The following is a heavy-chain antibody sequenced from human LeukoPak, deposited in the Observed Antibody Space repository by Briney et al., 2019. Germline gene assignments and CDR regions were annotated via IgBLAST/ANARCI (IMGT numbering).Heavy chain of an antibody. Sequence: PGGSLRLSCAASGFTFSSYAMSWVRQAPGKGLEWVSAISGSGGSTYYADSVKGRFTISRDNSKNTLYLQMNSLRAEDTAVYYCAKANVVVPAAKPYYYYYYGMDVWGQGTTVTVSS. D-gene: IGHD2-2*01. CDR3: AKANVVVPAAKPYYYYYYGMDV. J-gene: IGHJ6*02. V-gene: IGHV3-23*01. CDR1: GFTFSSYA. CDR2: ISGSGGST.